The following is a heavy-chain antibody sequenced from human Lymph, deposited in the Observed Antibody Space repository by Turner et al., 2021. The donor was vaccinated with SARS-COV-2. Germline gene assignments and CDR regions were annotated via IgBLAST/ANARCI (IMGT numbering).Heavy chain of an antibody. CDR2: IWYDGSNK. V-gene: IGHV3-33*01. Sequence: QVQLVESGGGVVQPGRSLRLSCAASGFTFSNYGMHWVRQAPGKGLEWVAVIWYDGSNKYYADSVKGRFTISRDNSKNTLYLQMNSLRAEDTAVYYCARDLPLYGTNSDEYFQHWGQGTLVTDSS. CDR3: ARDLPLYGTNSDEYFQH. D-gene: IGHD2-8*01. CDR1: GFTFSNYG. J-gene: IGHJ1*01.